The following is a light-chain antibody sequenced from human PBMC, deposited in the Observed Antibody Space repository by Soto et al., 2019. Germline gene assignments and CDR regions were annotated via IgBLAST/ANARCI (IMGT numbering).Light chain of an antibody. CDR1: QSVSSY. J-gene: IGKJ5*01. Sequence: EIVLTQSPATLSLSPGERATLSCRASQSVSSYLAWYQQKPGQAPRLLIYDASNRATGIPARFSGSGSGTDFTPSISSLEPEDFAVYYCQQRSNWPSIIFGQGTRLEIK. CDR2: DAS. CDR3: QQRSNWPSII. V-gene: IGKV3-11*01.